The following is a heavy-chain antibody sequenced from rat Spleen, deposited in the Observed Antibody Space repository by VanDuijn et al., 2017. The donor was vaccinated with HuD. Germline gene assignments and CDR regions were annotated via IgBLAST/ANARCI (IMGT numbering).Heavy chain of an antibody. CDR2: ISYDGGST. Sequence: EVQLVESGGGLVQPGRSMKLSCAASGFTFSNYGMAWVRQAPKKGLEWVAYISYDGGSTYYRDSVKGRFTISRDNAKSTLYLQMDSLRSEDTATYYCATDLSILRTYWGQGVMVTVSS. V-gene: IGHV5-20*01. D-gene: IGHD1-6*01. J-gene: IGHJ2*01. CDR1: GFTFSNYG. CDR3: ATDLSILRTY.